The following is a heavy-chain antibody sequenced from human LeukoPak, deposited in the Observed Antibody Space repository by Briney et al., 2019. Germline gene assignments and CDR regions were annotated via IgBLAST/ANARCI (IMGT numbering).Heavy chain of an antibody. V-gene: IGHV4-34*01. J-gene: IGHJ3*02. CDR1: GGSFSGYY. CDR3: ARGRGDYGAFDI. D-gene: IGHD4-17*01. CDR2: INHSGST. Sequence: PSETLSLTCAVYGGSFSGYYWSWIRQPPGKGLEWIGEINHSGSTNYNPSLKSRVTISVDTSKNQFSLKLSSVTAADTAVYYYARGRGDYGAFDIWGQGTMVTVSS.